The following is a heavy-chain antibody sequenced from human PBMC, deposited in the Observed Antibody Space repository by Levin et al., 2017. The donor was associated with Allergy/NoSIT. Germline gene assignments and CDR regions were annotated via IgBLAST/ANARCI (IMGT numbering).Heavy chain of an antibody. CDR3: AKDLSIGSGSYYSYWYFDL. CDR1: GFTFSSYA. J-gene: IGHJ2*01. D-gene: IGHD3-10*01. V-gene: IGHV3-23*01. Sequence: GESLKISCAASGFTFSSYAMSWVRQAPGKGLEWVSAISGSGGSTYYADSVKGRFTISRDNSKNTLYLQMNSLRAEDTAVYYCAKDLSIGSGSYYSYWYFDLWGRGTLVTVSS. CDR2: ISGSGGST.